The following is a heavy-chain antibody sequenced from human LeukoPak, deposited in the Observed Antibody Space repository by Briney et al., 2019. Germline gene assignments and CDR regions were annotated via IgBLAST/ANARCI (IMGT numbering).Heavy chain of an antibody. D-gene: IGHD6-13*01. CDR1: GGSISSYY. J-gene: IGHJ4*02. V-gene: IGHV4-59*12. CDR3: VREEGIATSGALEY. Sequence: SETLPLTCTVSGGSISSYYWSWIRQPPGKGLEWIGYIYYSGSTNYNPSLKSRVTISVDTSKNQFSLKLSSVTAADTAVYYCVREEGIATSGALEYWGQGILVTVSS. CDR2: IYYSGST.